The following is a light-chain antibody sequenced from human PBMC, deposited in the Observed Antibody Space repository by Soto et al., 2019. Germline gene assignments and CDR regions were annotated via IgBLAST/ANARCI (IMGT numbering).Light chain of an antibody. CDR3: CSFAGGATFV. CDR2: EAN. V-gene: IGLV2-23*02. Sequence: QSALTQPASVSGSPGQSITISCTGTSNDIGGYNLVSWYQQHPGKAPKLIIFEANKRRSGVSDRFSGSRSGNTASLTISALQAEDEADYSCCSFAGGATFVFGGGTKLTVL. CDR1: SNDIGGYNL. J-gene: IGLJ2*01.